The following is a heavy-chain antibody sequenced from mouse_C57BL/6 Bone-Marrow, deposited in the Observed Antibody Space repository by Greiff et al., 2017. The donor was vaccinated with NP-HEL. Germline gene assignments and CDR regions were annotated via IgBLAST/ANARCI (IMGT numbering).Heavy chain of an antibody. J-gene: IGHJ1*03. V-gene: IGHV1-59*01. CDR2: IDPSDSYT. CDR1: GYTFTSYW. CDR3: ARVAPITTVVAQYFDV. D-gene: IGHD1-1*01. Sequence: QVQLQQSGAALVRPGTSVKLSCKASGYTFTSYWMHWVKQRPGQGLEWIGVIDPSDSYTNYNQKFKGKATLTVDTSSSTAYMQLSSLTSEDSAVYYCARVAPITTVVAQYFDVWGTGTTVTGSS.